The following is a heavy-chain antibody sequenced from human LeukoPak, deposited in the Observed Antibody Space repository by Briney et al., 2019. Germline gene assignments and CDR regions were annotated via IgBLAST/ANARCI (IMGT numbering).Heavy chain of an antibody. D-gene: IGHD2-15*01. CDR3: AKQLGYCSDGSCYFPY. J-gene: IGHJ4*02. CDR1: GFTFSTTA. Sequence: GGSLRLSCAASGFTFSTTAMSWVRQAPGKGLEWVSAISNNGGYTYYADSVQGRFTISRDNSKSTLCLQMNSLRAEDTAVYYCAKQLGYCSDGSCYFPYWGQGTLVTVSS. V-gene: IGHV3-23*01. CDR2: ISNNGGYT.